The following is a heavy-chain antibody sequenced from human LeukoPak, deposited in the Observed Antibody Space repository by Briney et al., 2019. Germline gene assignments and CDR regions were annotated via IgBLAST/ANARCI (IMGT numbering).Heavy chain of an antibody. CDR2: VYQSGTT. CDR3: ARHGGTLGYFDN. Sequence: NPSETLSLTCTISSGSIISYHWSWIRQPPGMGLEWIGYVYQSGTTSYNPSLKRRVTMSADSSKNQFSLRMTSVTAADTAVYYCARHGGTLGYFDNWGQGTLVTVSS. J-gene: IGHJ4*02. D-gene: IGHD1-26*01. V-gene: IGHV4-59*08. CDR1: SGSIISYH.